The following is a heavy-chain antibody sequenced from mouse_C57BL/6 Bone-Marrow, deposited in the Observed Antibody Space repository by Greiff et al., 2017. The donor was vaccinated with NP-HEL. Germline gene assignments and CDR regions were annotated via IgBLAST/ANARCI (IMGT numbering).Heavy chain of an antibody. CDR1: GFTFSSYA. V-gene: IGHV5-4*01. CDR2: ISDGGSYT. Sequence: DVKLVESGGGLVKPGGSLKLSCAASGFTFSSYAMSWVRQTPEKRLEWVATISDGGSYTYYPDNVKGRFTISRDNAKNNLYLQMSHLKSEDTAMYYCARDRVYDGYYAMDYWGQGTSVTVSS. CDR3: ARDRVYDGYYAMDY. D-gene: IGHD2-3*01. J-gene: IGHJ4*01.